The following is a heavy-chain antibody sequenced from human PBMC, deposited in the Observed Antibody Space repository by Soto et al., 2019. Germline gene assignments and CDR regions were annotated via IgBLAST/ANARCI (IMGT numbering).Heavy chain of an antibody. D-gene: IGHD3-10*01. J-gene: IGHJ4*02. Sequence: EVQLLESGGGLVQPGGSLRLSCAASGFTFSTYAMSWVRQPPGKGLEWVSIVSDGGSDAFYADSVKGRFAISRDNSKNTQYLQMNSLTAEDTAVYYCAKHFVNGEVDYWGQGTPVTVSS. CDR3: AKHFVNGEVDY. V-gene: IGHV3-23*01. CDR1: GFTFSTYA. CDR2: VSDGGSDA.